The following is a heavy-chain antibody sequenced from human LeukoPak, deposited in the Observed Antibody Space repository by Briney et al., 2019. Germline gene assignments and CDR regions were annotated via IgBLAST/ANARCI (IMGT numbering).Heavy chain of an antibody. CDR3: ATGRDADSARGYYDMDV. V-gene: IGHV4-4*07. CDR1: GGSITGYY. J-gene: IGHJ6*02. D-gene: IGHD5-24*01. CDR2: IYSGGST. Sequence: PSETLSLICTVSGGSITGYYWTWIRQPAGKGLEWIARIYSGGSTNYNPPLKSRVTMSVDTSKNQFSLKLSSVTAADTAVYYCATGRDADSARGYYDMDVWGQGTTVTVSS.